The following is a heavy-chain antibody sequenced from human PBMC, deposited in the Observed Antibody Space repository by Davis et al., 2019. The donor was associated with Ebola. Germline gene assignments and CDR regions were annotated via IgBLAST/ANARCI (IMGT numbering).Heavy chain of an antibody. V-gene: IGHV4-59*11. J-gene: IGHJ4*02. CDR2: IYYTGSA. Sequence: PSETLSLTCTVSGVSISRHYWSWIRQPPGKRLEWIGSIYYTGSAYYNSSLNSRVTISADTSKNQFSLKLTSVTAADTAGYYCVRFGYGAYWGQGTLVTVYS. D-gene: IGHD3-22*01. CDR1: GVSISRHY. CDR3: VRFGYGAY.